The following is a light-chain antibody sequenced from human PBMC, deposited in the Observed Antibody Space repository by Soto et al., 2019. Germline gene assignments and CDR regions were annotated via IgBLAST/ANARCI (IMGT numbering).Light chain of an antibody. CDR2: GAS. Sequence: EIVLTQSPGTLSLSPGERATLSCRASQSVSNSYLAWYQQKPGQAPRVLIYGASRRATGIPDRFSGSGSGTDFPLTISRLEPDDFAVYYCQQYGSSGTFGQGTKVEIK. CDR1: QSVSNSY. CDR3: QQYGSSGT. V-gene: IGKV3-20*01. J-gene: IGKJ1*01.